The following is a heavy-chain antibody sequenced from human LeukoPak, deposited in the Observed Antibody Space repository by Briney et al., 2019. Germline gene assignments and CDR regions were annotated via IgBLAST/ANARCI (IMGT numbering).Heavy chain of an antibody. V-gene: IGHV3-48*01. D-gene: IGHD4-17*01. J-gene: IGHJ4*02. CDR1: GFTFSSYS. CDR2: ISSSSSTI. CDR3: ARLGTVTTWDY. Sequence: GGSLRLSCAASGFTFSSYSMNWVRQAPGKGLEWVSYISSSSSTIYYADSVKGRFTISRDNAKNSLYLQMSSLRAEDTAVYYCARLGTVTTWDYWGQGTLVTVSS.